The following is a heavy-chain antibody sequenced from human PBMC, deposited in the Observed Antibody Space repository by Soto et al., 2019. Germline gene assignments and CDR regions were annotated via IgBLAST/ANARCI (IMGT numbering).Heavy chain of an antibody. CDR1: GFSFSSYA. D-gene: IGHD4-17*01. CDR3: ARGDFGDNVIRGFGY. Sequence: EVQLLESGGGLVQPGGSLRLSCAATGFSFSSYAMTWVRQAPGKGLEWVSAISGSGADTYYADSVKGRFTISRDNSKNTVYVQMNSLGADDTAVYYCARGDFGDNVIRGFGYWGQGALVTVSS. V-gene: IGHV3-23*01. CDR2: ISGSGADT. J-gene: IGHJ4*02.